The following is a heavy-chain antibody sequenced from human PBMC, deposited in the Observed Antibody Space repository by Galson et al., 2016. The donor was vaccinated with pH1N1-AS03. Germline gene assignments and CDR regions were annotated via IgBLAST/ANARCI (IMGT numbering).Heavy chain of an antibody. CDR3: ATYYENSGYALGF. CDR2: FIPVNDRT. V-gene: IGHV1-69*02. D-gene: IGHD5-12*01. J-gene: IGHJ4*02. Sequence: SVKVSCKASGGTFNSYIFTWVRQAPGQGLEWMGRFIPVNDRTNYAEKFQGRVTITASYMELRSLTSQDTAVYYCATYYENSGYALGFWGQGTLVTVSS. CDR1: GGTFNSYI.